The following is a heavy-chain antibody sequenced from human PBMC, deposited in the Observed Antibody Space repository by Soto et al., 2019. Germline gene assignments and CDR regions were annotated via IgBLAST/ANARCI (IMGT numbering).Heavy chain of an antibody. CDR2: IRSKAYGGTT. Sequence: GGSIRLSCTASELTIGDYALSYFRQAPGKGLEWVGFIRSKAYGGTTEYAASVKGRFTISRDDSKSIAYLQMNSLKTEDTAVYYCTRDQCSGGSCYYYYYYMDGWGKGTTVTVSS. CDR3: TRDQCSGGSCYYYYYYMDG. CDR1: ELTIGDYA. V-gene: IGHV3-49*03. D-gene: IGHD2-15*01. J-gene: IGHJ6*03.